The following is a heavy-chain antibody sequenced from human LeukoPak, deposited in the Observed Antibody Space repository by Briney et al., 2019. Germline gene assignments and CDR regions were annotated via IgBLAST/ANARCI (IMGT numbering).Heavy chain of an antibody. J-gene: IGHJ4*02. CDR2: IWYDGSKK. D-gene: IGHD6-13*01. V-gene: IGHV3-33*01. CDR1: GFTFRSFG. Sequence: PGRSLRLSCSASGFTFRSFGMHWVCQAPGKGLEWVAFIWYDGSKKYYADSVKGRFTISRDNSENTLFLQMDSLRAEDTAVYFCARDVGSSWPVDYWGQGTLVTVSS. CDR3: ARDVGSSWPVDY.